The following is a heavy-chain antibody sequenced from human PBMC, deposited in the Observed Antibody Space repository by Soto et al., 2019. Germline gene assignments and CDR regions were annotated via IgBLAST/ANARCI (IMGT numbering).Heavy chain of an antibody. D-gene: IGHD4-17*01. V-gene: IGHV1-69*01. J-gene: IGHJ5*02. CDR3: ARVSTGYGDYRGWFDP. Sequence: QVQLVQSGAEVREPGASVKVSCKASGYSFTSLDINWVRQTTGQGLEWMGGIIPIFGTANYAQKFQGRVTITADESTSTAYMELSSLRSEDTAVYYCARVSTGYGDYRGWFDPWGQGTLVTVSS. CDR2: IIPIFGTA. CDR1: GYSFTSLD.